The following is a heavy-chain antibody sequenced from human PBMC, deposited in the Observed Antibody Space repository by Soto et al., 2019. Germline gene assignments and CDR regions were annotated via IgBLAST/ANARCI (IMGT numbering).Heavy chain of an antibody. J-gene: IGHJ5*02. CDR3: ARGLTVVVVPAARWFDP. D-gene: IGHD2-2*01. CDR1: GGSFSGYY. CDR2: INHSGST. V-gene: IGHV4-34*01. Sequence: SETLSLTCAVYGGSFSGYYWSWIRQPPGKGLGWIGEINHSGSTNYNPSLKSRVTISVDTSKNQFSLKLSSVTAADTAVYYCARGLTVVVVPAARWFDPWGQGTLVTVSS.